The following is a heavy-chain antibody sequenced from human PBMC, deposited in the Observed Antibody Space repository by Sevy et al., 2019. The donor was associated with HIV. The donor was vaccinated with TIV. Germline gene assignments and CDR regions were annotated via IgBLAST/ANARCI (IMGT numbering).Heavy chain of an antibody. J-gene: IGHJ1*01. CDR1: GGTFSSYA. V-gene: IGHV1-69*10. CDR2: IIPILGIA. Sequence: ASVKVSCKASGGTFSSYAISWVRQAPGQGLEWMGGIIPILGIANYAQKFQGRVTITADKSTSTAYMELSSLRSEDTAVYYCARDPGCSSTSCYGEGYFQHWGQGTLVTVSS. CDR3: ARDPGCSSTSCYGEGYFQH. D-gene: IGHD2-2*01.